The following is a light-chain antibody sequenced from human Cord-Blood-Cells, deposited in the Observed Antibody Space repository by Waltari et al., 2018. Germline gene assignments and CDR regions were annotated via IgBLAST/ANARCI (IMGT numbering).Light chain of an antibody. J-gene: IGLJ3*02. CDR2: DVS. CDR3: SSYTSSSTLV. Sequence: QSALTQPASVSGSPGQSITLSCTGTSSDVGGYKYVSWYQQHPGKAPQLMIYDVSNRPAGVSNRFSGSKSGNTASLTISGLQAEDEADYYCSSYTSSSTLVFGGGTKLTVL. V-gene: IGLV2-14*03. CDR1: SSDVGGYKY.